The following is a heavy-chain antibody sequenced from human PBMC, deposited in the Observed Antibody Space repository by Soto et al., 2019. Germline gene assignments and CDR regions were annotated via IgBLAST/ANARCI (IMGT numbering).Heavy chain of an antibody. CDR1: AAYIRATNFY. J-gene: IGHJ4*02. CDR2: FHYNGDT. CDR3: DRGMSGIQLWFPHYFDY. D-gene: IGHD5-18*01. Sequence: QLQLQESGPGLVKPSETVSLTCSVPAAYIRATNFYWGWIRQPPGKGLEWIGSFHYNGDTYSNPPLETRLTMSVDTSKSQLSLILPSVTAADTAVYYCDRGMSGIQLWFPHYFDYWGQGTLVTVSS. V-gene: IGHV4-39*01.